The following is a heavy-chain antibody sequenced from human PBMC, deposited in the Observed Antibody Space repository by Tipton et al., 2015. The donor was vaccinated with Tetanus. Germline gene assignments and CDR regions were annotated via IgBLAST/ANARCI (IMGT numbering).Heavy chain of an antibody. D-gene: IGHD3-3*01. CDR3: ARDQRIRFVEPTSFFFNYGMDV. J-gene: IGHJ6*02. CDR2: IYHSGST. V-gene: IGHV4-4*02. Sequence: TLSLTCAVSGGSISSSNWWSWVRQPPGKGLEWIGEIYHSGSTNYNPSLKSRVTISVDKSKNQFSLKLSSVTAADTAVYYCARDQRIRFVEPTSFFFNYGMDVWGQGTTVTVSS. CDR1: GGSISSSNW.